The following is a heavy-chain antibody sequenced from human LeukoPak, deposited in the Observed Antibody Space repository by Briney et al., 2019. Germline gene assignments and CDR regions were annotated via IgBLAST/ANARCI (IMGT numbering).Heavy chain of an antibody. J-gene: IGHJ5*02. CDR3: TREEGAWGYGSSGFDP. CDR1: GGSIRSYF. V-gene: IGHV4-59*13. Sequence: KPSETLSLTCSVSGGSIRSYFWSWIRQTPGSGLEWIGFMSYSGINNYNPSLKSRVTISLDTSRNQFSLRLNSVTAADTAVYYCTREEGAWGYGSSGFDPWGQGILVTVSS. D-gene: IGHD3-10*01. CDR2: MSYSGIN.